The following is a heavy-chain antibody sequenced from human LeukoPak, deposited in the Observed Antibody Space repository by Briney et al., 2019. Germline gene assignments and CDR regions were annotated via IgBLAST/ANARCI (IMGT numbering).Heavy chain of an antibody. CDR2: ISSSSSSI. CDR3: AGSILTGYPNFDY. Sequence: GGSLRLSCAASGFTFSSYAMSWVRQAPGKGLEWVSYISSSSSSIYDADSVRGRFTISRDNAKNSLYLQMNSLRAEDTAVYYCAGSILTGYPNFDYWGQGTLVTVSS. J-gene: IGHJ4*02. D-gene: IGHD3-9*01. V-gene: IGHV3-48*04. CDR1: GFTFSSYA.